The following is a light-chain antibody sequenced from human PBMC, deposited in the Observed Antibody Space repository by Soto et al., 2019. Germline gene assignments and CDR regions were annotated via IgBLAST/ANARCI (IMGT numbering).Light chain of an antibody. V-gene: IGKV3D-20*02. CDR3: QQRSNWSPT. CDR1: QSVSSSY. J-gene: IGKJ1*01. CDR2: GAS. Sequence: EIVLTQSPGTLSLSPGERASLSCRASQSVSSSYLAWYQQKPGQAPRLLIYGASSRATGIPDRFSGSGSGTDFTLTISRLQPEDFAVYYCQQRSNWSPTFGQGTKVDIK.